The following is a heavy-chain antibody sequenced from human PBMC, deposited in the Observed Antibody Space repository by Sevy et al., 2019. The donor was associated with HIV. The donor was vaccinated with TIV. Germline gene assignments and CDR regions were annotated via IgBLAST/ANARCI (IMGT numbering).Heavy chain of an antibody. CDR1: GGSFSGYY. D-gene: IGHD4-17*01. V-gene: IGHV4-34*01. CDR2: INHSGST. CDR3: ARGAPDYPFDP. Sequence: SETLSLTCAVYGGSFSGYYWSWIRQPPGKGLEWIGEINHSGSTNYNPSLKSRVTISVDTSKNQFSLMLSSVTAADTAVYYCARGAPDYPFDPWGQGTLVTVSS. J-gene: IGHJ5*02.